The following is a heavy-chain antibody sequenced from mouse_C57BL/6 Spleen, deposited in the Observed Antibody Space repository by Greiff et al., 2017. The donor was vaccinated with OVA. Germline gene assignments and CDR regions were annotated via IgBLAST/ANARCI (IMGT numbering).Heavy chain of an antibody. Sequence: EVKVVESEGGLVQPGRSMKLSCTASGFTFSDYYMAWVRQVPEKGLEWVANINYDGSSTYYLDSLKSRFIISRDNAKNILYLQMSSLKSEDTATYYCARIYDGYYWYFDVWGTGTTVTVSS. V-gene: IGHV5-16*01. CDR3: ARIYDGYYWYFDV. CDR1: GFTFSDYY. D-gene: IGHD2-3*01. CDR2: INYDGSST. J-gene: IGHJ1*03.